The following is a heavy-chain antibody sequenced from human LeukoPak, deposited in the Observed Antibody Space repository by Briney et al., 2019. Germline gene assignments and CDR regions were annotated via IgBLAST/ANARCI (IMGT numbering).Heavy chain of an antibody. CDR1: GFTFRSFS. J-gene: IGHJ6*02. V-gene: IGHV3-48*02. CDR3: ARDYSSSGTFFGYYYGMDV. D-gene: IGHD2-2*01. CDR2: INGNSKII. Sequence: GGGPRISFAAPGFTFRSFSKKWGRPAPRKGLEWGFYINGNSKIIHWAESLKGRFTISRDNAKNSLYLQMNSLRDEDTAVYYCARDYSSSGTFFGYYYGMDVWGQGTTVTVSS.